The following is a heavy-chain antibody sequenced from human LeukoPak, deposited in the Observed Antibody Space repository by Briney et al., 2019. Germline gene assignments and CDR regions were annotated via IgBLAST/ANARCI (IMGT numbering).Heavy chain of an antibody. CDR1: GFTFSSYW. D-gene: IGHD3-3*01. Sequence: PGGSLRLSCAASGFTFSSYWMSWVRQAPGKGLEWVANIKQDGSEKYYVDSVKGRFTISRDNAKNSLYLQMNSLRAEDTAVYYCARDRERRYYDFWSGFNWFDPWGQGTLVTVSS. CDR3: ARDRERRYYDFWSGFNWFDP. V-gene: IGHV3-7*01. CDR2: IKQDGSEK. J-gene: IGHJ5*02.